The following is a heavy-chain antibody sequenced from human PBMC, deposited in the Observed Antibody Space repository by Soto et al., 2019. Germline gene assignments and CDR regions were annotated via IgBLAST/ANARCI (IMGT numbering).Heavy chain of an antibody. CDR3: ARDIWRVNYYYYDAGPFDY. CDR1: GFTFSSYA. CDR2: ISYDGSNK. D-gene: IGHD3-22*01. V-gene: IGHV3-30-3*01. J-gene: IGHJ4*02. Sequence: GGSLRLSCAASGFTFSSYAMHWVRQAPGKGLEWVAVISYDGSNKYYADSVKGRFTISRDNSKNTWYLQMNSLRAEDTAVYYCARDIWRVNYYYYDAGPFDYWGQGTLVTVSS.